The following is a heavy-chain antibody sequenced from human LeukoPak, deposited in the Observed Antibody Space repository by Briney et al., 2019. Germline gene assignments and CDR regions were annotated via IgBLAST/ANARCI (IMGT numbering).Heavy chain of an antibody. CDR2: IYHSGST. CDR3: ARRGYGFDP. J-gene: IGHJ5*02. Sequence: SETLSLTCTVSGGSITGSTYYWGWIRQSPGKGPEWIANIYHSGSTYYSPSLKSRVTMSVDTSKNQFSLKLSSVTAADTAVYYCARRGYGFDPWGQGTLVAVSS. V-gene: IGHV4-39*01. CDR1: GGSITGSTYY. D-gene: IGHD2-15*01.